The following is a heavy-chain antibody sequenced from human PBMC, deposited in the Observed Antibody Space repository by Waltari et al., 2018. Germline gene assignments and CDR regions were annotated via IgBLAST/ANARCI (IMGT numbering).Heavy chain of an antibody. CDR3: VRGDRRDV. CDR2: ISGSSSLR. J-gene: IGHJ6*02. CDR1: GFTFSRYT. V-gene: IGHV3-21*02. Sequence: EVQLVESGGGLVKPGESLRVSCVGSGFTFSRYTLTWVRQAPGKGMEYVSSISGSSSLRYYAGSIRGRFINSRDNAENSVYLQMNSLRAEDSAVYYCVRGDRRDVWGQGTTVTVSS.